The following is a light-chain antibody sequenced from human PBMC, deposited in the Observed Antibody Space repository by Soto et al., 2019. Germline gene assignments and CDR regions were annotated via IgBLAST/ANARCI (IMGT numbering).Light chain of an antibody. Sequence: EIVMSQSPATLSVSPWERATLSCMASQIVSSSYLAWYQQKPGQAPRLLIYDASNRATGIPARFSGSGSGTDFTLTISSLEPEDFAVYYCQQRSNWPPAIPFGQGTRLQTK. CDR2: DAS. V-gene: IGKV3-11*01. J-gene: IGKJ5*01. CDR1: QIVSSSY. CDR3: QQRSNWPPAIP.